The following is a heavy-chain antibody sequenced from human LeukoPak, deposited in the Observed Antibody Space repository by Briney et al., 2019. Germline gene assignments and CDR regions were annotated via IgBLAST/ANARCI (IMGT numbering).Heavy chain of an antibody. J-gene: IGHJ4*02. CDR2: IRPFSGGT. Sequence: GASVKVSCKASGYTFTDYYIHWVRQAPGQGLEWMAWIRPFSGGTRYAQKFQDRVTLTRDTSISTAYMDLSRLTSDGTAVYFCTRSRESREFDSWGQGTLVTVSS. D-gene: IGHD1-26*01. V-gene: IGHV1-2*02. CDR3: TRSRESREFDS. CDR1: GYTFTDYY.